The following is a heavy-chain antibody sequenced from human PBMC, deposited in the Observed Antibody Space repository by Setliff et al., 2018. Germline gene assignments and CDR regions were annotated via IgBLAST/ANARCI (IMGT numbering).Heavy chain of an antibody. CDR2: ISAYNGNT. D-gene: IGHD2-15*01. CDR1: GYTFTNYD. Sequence: ASVKVSCKASGYTFTNYDINWVRQATGQGLEWMGWISAYNGNTNYAQKLQGRVTMTTDTSTSTAYMELRSLRSDDTAVYYCARVPLPLDIVVVVAAAPLEYYYYMDIWGKGTTVTVSS. V-gene: IGHV1-18*01. CDR3: ARVPLPLDIVVVVAAAPLEYYYYMDI. J-gene: IGHJ6*03.